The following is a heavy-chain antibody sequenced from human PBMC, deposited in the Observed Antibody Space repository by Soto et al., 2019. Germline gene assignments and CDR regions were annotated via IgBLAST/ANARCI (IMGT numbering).Heavy chain of an antibody. D-gene: IGHD5-18*01. Sequence: PSETLSLTCTVSGGSIRSYYWTWIRQPPGKGLEWLGYIFYSGSTFYHPSLKSRVTISIHTSKSQFSLHLTSVTAADTAVYYCERGAADTAMVDSWGQGTLVTVSS. J-gene: IGHJ4*02. CDR1: GGSIRSYY. V-gene: IGHV4-59*01. CDR2: IFYSGST. CDR3: ERGAADTAMVDS.